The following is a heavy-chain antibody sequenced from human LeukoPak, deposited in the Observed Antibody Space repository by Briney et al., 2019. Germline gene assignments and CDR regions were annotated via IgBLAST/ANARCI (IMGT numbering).Heavy chain of an antibody. CDR2: IKQDGSEK. D-gene: IGHD5-18*01. J-gene: IGHJ6*02. CDR3: ARGGYTAMVYYGMDV. Sequence: GGSLRLSCAASGFTFSSYAMSWVRQAPGKGLEWVANIKQDGSEKYYVDSVKGRFTISRDNAKNSLYLQMNSLRAEDTAVYYCARGGYTAMVYYGMDVWGQGTTVTVSS. CDR1: GFTFSSYA. V-gene: IGHV3-7*01.